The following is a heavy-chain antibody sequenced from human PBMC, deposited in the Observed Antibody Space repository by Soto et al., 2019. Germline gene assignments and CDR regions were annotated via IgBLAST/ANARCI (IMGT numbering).Heavy chain of an antibody. CDR1: GFTFSSYG. D-gene: IGHD2-21*02. Sequence: GGSLRLSCAASGFTFSSYGMHWVRQAPGKGLEWVAVIWYDGSNKYYADSVKGRFTISRDNSKNTLYLQMNSLRAEDTAVYYCARDQTAYGGNSGGDYWGQGTLVTVSS. CDR3: ARDQTAYGGNSGGDY. J-gene: IGHJ4*02. CDR2: IWYDGSNK. V-gene: IGHV3-33*01.